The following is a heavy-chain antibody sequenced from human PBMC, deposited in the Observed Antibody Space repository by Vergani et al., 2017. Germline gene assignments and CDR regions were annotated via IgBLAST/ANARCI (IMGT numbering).Heavy chain of an antibody. CDR3: AGYFQILRGHCSGGSCYSKFIDAFDI. CDR2: IKQDGSVK. D-gene: IGHD2-15*01. CDR1: GFTFSSYW. V-gene: IGHV3-7*03. J-gene: IGHJ3*02. Sequence: EVQLVESGGGLVQPGGSLRLSCAASGFTFSSYWMSWVRQAPGKGLEWVANIKQDGSVKYYVDSVKGRFTISRDNSKNTLYLQMKSLRAEDTAVYYCAGYFQILRGHCSGGSCYSKFIDAFDIWGQGTMVTVSS.